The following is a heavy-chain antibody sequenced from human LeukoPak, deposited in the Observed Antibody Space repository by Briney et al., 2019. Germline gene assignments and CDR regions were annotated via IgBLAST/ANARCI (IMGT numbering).Heavy chain of an antibody. CDR1: GYSINSGYY. Sequence: PSETLSLTCTVSGYSINSGYYWVWLRQPPGKGLEWIGSIYRTGSTNYNPSLKRRATISVDTSKNQFSLKVRSGTAADTAAYYCARGDCSSTICYSPMDVWGKGTTVTVSS. V-gene: IGHV4-38-2*02. D-gene: IGHD2-2*01. CDR3: ARGDCSSTICYSPMDV. J-gene: IGHJ6*03. CDR2: IYRTGST.